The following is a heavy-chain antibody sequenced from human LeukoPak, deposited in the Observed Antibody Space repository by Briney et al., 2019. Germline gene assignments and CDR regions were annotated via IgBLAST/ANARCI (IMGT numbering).Heavy chain of an antibody. CDR1: GFTFSNYW. CDR3: ARVGEYSRNYFDY. Sequence: GGSLRLSCAASGFTFSNYWMHWVRQAPGKGLVWVSRINNDGSTTTYADSVKGRFTISRDNAKNTLYLQMNSPRAEDTAVYYCARVGEYSRNYFDYWGQGTLVTVSS. V-gene: IGHV3-74*01. D-gene: IGHD5-18*01. CDR2: INNDGSTT. J-gene: IGHJ4*02.